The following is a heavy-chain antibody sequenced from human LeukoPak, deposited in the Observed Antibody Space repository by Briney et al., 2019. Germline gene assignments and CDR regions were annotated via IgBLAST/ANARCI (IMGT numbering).Heavy chain of an antibody. CDR2: IIPIFGTA. CDR3: ARIPSDIVVVPTAIPDYYYYGMDV. D-gene: IGHD2-2*02. CDR1: GGTFSSYA. V-gene: IGHV1-69*13. Sequence: SVTVSCTASGGTFSSYAISWVRQAPGQGLEWMGGIIPIFGTANYAQKFQGRVTITADESTSTAYMELSSLRSEDTAVYYCARIPSDIVVVPTAIPDYYYYGMDVWGQGTTVTVSS. J-gene: IGHJ6*02.